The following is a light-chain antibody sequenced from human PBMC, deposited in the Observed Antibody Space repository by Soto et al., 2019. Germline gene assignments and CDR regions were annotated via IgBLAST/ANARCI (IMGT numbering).Light chain of an antibody. CDR1: SSDVGGYNY. Sequence: QSALTQPPSASGSPGQSVAISCTGTSSDVGGYNYVSWFQQHPGKAPKLMISEVSNRPSGVSNRFSGSKSGNTASLTISGLQAEDEADYYCSSYTSSSTPVVFGGGTKLTVL. CDR2: EVS. CDR3: SSYTSSSTPVV. J-gene: IGLJ2*01. V-gene: IGLV2-14*01.